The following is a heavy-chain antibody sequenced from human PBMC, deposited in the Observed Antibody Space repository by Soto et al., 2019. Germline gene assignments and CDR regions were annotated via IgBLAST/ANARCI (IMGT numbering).Heavy chain of an antibody. CDR3: ARDGEVIVVVTAAGNYGMDV. Sequence: GGSLRLSCAASGFTFSSYSMNWVRQAPGKGLEWVSSISSSSSYIYYADSVKGRFTISRDNAKNSLYLQMNSLRAEDTAVYYCARDGEVIVVVTAAGNYGMDVWGQGTTVTVSS. CDR2: ISSSSSYI. J-gene: IGHJ6*02. D-gene: IGHD2-2*01. V-gene: IGHV3-21*01. CDR1: GFTFSSYS.